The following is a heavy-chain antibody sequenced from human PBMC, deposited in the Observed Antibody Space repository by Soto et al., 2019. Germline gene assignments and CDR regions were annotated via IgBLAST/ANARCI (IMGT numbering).Heavy chain of an antibody. CDR2: MNPNSGNT. CDR1: GYTFTSYD. D-gene: IGHD3-3*01. CDR3: ARGRPRYDSWRGYFYYYMDV. Sequence: QVQLVQSGAEVKKPGASVKVSCKASGYTFTSYDINWVRQATGQGLEWMGWMNPNSGNTGYAQKCQGRVPMTMNTYRSTDYMELSKQKYEDTAVYYYARGRPRYDSWRGYFYYYMDVWGKGITVTVSS. J-gene: IGHJ6*03. V-gene: IGHV1-8*01.